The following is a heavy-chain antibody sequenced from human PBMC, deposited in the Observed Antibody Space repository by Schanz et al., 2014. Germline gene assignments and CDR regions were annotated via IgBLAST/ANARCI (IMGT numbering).Heavy chain of an antibody. Sequence: EVYLVESGGGLVQPGGSLRLSCAASGFTFFTYNMNWVRQAPGRGLEWISYIGSSSTTMYYADSVKGRFTISRDNAKNSQYLQMNSLRDEDTAVYYCARDHPHRGVTGYYNDVWGQGTSVTVSS. CDR3: ARDHPHRGVTGYYNDV. J-gene: IGHJ6*02. CDR1: GFTFFTYN. D-gene: IGHD3-9*01. V-gene: IGHV3-48*02. CDR2: IGSSSTTM.